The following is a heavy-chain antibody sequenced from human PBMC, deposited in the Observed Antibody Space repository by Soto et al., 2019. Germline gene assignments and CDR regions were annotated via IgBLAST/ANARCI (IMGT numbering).Heavy chain of an antibody. D-gene: IGHD3-22*01. CDR3: TTDSYRSIIVVRFDY. CDR1: WVACGDVG. V-gene: IGHV3-15*01. CDR2: SKRKTDGGTP. J-gene: IGHJ4*01. Sequence: GSQRVRSGAAWVACGDVGGSWIRQAPRKGLEWVGRSKRKTDGGTPDYAAPVKGRFAISRDDSKNMVYLQMNSLKTEDTGIYYCTTDSYRSIIVVRFDYRG.